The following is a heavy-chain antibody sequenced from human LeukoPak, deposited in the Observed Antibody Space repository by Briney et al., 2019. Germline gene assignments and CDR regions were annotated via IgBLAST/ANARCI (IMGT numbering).Heavy chain of an antibody. D-gene: IGHD2-21*01. CDR3: ATNCGGDCYEAFQRGDAFDI. Sequence: GESLKISCKGSGYSFTSYWIGWVRQMPGKGLEWMGIIYPGDSDTRNSPSFQGQVTISADKSISTAYLQWSSLKASDTAMYYCATNCGGDCYEAFQRGDAFDIWGQGTMVTVSS. CDR2: IYPGDSDT. CDR1: GYSFTSYW. V-gene: IGHV5-51*01. J-gene: IGHJ3*02.